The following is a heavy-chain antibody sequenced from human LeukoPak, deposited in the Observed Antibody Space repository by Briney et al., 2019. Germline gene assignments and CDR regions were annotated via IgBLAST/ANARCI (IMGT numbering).Heavy chain of an antibody. CDR3: ARRVPYSGSYYSGYFDY. Sequence: GASVKVSCKASGYTFTSYGFSWVRQAPGQGLEWMGWISAYNGNTNYAQKLQGRVTMTTDTSTSTAYMELRSLRSDGTAVYYCARRVPYSGSYYSGYFDYWGQGTLVTVSS. CDR2: ISAYNGNT. CDR1: GYTFTSYG. D-gene: IGHD1-26*01. J-gene: IGHJ4*02. V-gene: IGHV1-18*01.